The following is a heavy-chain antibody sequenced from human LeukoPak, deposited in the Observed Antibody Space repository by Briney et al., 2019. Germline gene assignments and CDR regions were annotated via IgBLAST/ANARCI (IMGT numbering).Heavy chain of an antibody. CDR1: GYTFTGYY. D-gene: IGHD5-18*01. V-gene: IGHV1-2*02. J-gene: IGHJ4*02. CDR2: INPNSGGT. CDR3: ARPGDTAMDAFDY. Sequence: GASVKVSCKASGYTFTGYYMHWVRQAPGQGLEWTGWINPNSGGTNYAQKFQGRVTMTRDTSISTAYMELSRLRSDDTAVYYCARPGDTAMDAFDYWGQGTLVTVSS.